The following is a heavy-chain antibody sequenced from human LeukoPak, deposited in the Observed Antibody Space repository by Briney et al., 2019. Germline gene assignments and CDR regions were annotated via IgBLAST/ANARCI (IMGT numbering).Heavy chain of an antibody. CDR2: IYYSGST. D-gene: IGHD3-10*01. Sequence: PSETLSLTCTVSGGSISSSSYSWGWIRQPPGKGLEWIGSIYYSGSTYYNPSLKSRVTISVDTSKNQFSLKLSSVTAADTAVYYCARHPGSGSYYRGWFDPWGQGTLVTVSS. J-gene: IGHJ5*02. CDR1: GGSISSSSYS. V-gene: IGHV4-39*01. CDR3: ARHPGSGSYYRGWFDP.